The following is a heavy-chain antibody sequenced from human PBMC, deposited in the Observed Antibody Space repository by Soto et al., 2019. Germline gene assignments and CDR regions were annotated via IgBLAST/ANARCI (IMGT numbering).Heavy chain of an antibody. J-gene: IGHJ4*02. CDR3: SDWREGGPVKLDH. CDR1: GLSLTQYA. V-gene: IGHV3-23*05. Sequence: HPVGSLRLSCVDSGLSLTQYAIAWVRQAPGKGLECISTIDVLNGAWYSDSVRGRLAISRDVSRNTVYLQMGSLRVEDTAIYFCSDWREGGPVKLDHWGPGTVVTVSS. CDR2: IDVLNGA. D-gene: IGHD2-15*01.